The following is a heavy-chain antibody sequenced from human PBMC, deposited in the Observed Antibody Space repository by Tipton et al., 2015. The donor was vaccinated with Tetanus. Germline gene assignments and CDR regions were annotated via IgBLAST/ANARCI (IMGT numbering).Heavy chain of an antibody. CDR2: VYYSGST. Sequence: TLSLTCTVSGGSINTNSYYWGWIRQPPGKGLEFIGSVYYSGSTYYNPSLKSRVTISIDTSKNQFSLRLSSVTAADTAFYYCARHLSTGSWYFFDYWGQGILVTVSS. V-gene: IGHV4-39*01. D-gene: IGHD6-13*01. J-gene: IGHJ4*02. CDR1: GGSINTNSYY. CDR3: ARHLSTGSWYFFDY.